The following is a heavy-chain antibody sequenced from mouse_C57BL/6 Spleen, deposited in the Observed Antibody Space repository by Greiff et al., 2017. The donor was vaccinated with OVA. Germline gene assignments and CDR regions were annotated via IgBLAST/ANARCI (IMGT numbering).Heavy chain of an antibody. CDR3: ARSRGSSPGWYFDV. Sequence: QVQLQQPGAELVMPGASVKLSCKASGYTFTSYWMHWVKQRPGQGLEWIGEIDPSDSYTNYNQKFKGKSTLTVAKSSSTAYMQLSSLTSEDSAVYYGARSRGSSPGWYFDVWGTGTTVTVSS. D-gene: IGHD1-1*01. CDR1: GYTFTSYW. V-gene: IGHV1-69*01. CDR2: IDPSDSYT. J-gene: IGHJ1*03.